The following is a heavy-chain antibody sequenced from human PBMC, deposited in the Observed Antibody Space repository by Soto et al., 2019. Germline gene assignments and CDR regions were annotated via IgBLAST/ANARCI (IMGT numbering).Heavy chain of an antibody. Sequence: QVQLVQSGAAVKKPGSSVKVSCEASGGTFSSYSFSWVRQAPGQGLEWMGRVIPILGMANYAHKFQGRVTITADKSTSTVYMQLSSLRSGDTAVYYCARGGAVVVPGAVDRHNWFDPWGQGTLVTVSS. CDR1: GGTFSSYS. CDR2: VIPILGMA. CDR3: ARGGAVVVPGAVDRHNWFDP. V-gene: IGHV1-69*02. D-gene: IGHD2-2*01. J-gene: IGHJ5*02.